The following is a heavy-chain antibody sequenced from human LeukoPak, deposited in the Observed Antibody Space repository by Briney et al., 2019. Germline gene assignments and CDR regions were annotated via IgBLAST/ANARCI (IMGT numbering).Heavy chain of an antibody. D-gene: IGHD3-22*01. J-gene: IGHJ4*02. CDR1: GFAFSSYW. Sequence: PGGSLRLSCAASGFAFSSYWMHWVRQAPGKGLEWVSGISWNSGILGYADSVKGRITISRDNAKNALYLQMNSLRAEDTALYYCAKVRGRYHDSSGYYYFNCWGQGALVTVSS. CDR3: AKVRGRYHDSSGYYYFNC. CDR2: ISWNSGIL. V-gene: IGHV3-9*01.